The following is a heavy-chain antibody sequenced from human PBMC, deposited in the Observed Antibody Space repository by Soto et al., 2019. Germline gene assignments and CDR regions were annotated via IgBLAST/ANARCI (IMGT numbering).Heavy chain of an antibody. CDR3: ARDLAVANFGSFDY. D-gene: IGHD6-19*01. Sequence: PSETLSLTCIVSGGSISSYYWSWIRQPPGKGLEWLGYIYYSGSTNYNPSLKSRVTISVDTSKNQFSLKLSSVTAADTAVYYCARDLAVANFGSFDYWGQGTLVTVSS. V-gene: IGHV4-59*01. CDR2: IYYSGST. J-gene: IGHJ4*02. CDR1: GGSISSYY.